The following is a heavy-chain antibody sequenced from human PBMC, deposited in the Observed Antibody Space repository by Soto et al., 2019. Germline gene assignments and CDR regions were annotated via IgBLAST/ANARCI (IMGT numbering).Heavy chain of an antibody. CDR1: GITFSSYG. D-gene: IGHD3-16*01. CDR2: ISYDGSNK. Sequence: QVQLVESGGGVVQPGRFLRFSCAASGITFSSYGMHWVRQAPGKGLEWVAVISYDGSNKYYADSVKGRFTISRDNSKNTLYLQMNSLRAEDTAVYYCAKDRSLGFDYWGQGTLVTVSS. J-gene: IGHJ4*02. CDR3: AKDRSLGFDY. V-gene: IGHV3-30*18.